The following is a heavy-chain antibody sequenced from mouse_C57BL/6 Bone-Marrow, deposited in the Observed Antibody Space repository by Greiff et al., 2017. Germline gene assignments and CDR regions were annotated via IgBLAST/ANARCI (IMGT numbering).Heavy chain of an antibody. CDR2: IDPENGDT. CDR1: GFNIKDDY. J-gene: IGHJ3*01. D-gene: IGHD6-1*01. Sequence: VQLKESGAELVRPGASVKLSCTASGFNIKDDYMHWVKQRPEQGLEWIGWIDPENGDTEYASKFQGKATITADTSSNTAYLQLSSLNSDDTAVYCCTSCTTAYWGQGTLVTVSA. V-gene: IGHV14-4*01. CDR3: TSCTTAY.